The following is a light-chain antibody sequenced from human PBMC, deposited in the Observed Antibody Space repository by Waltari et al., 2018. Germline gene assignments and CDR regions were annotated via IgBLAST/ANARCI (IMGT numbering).Light chain of an antibody. V-gene: IGKV3-11*01. J-gene: IGKJ2*01. CDR1: QSVSSY. Sequence: EIVLTQSPATLSLSPGERATLSCRASQSVSSYLAWYQQKPGQAPRLLIYDASNRATGIPARFSGSGSGTDFTLTISSLEPEDFADYYCQQRSSWPQTFGQGTKLEIK. CDR3: QQRSSWPQT. CDR2: DAS.